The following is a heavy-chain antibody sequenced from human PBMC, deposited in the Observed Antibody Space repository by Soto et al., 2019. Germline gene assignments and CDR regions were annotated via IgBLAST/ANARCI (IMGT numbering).Heavy chain of an antibody. Sequence: LRLSCAAAGFNFGAFAVNWVRQAPGKGLEWVSGISVSDAFIYYADSVRGRFSISRDASENILYLQMNSLRVDDTALYYCTSGTVAGIPGLDYWDPETLVDVSS. CDR3: TSGTVAGIPGLDY. J-gene: IGHJ4*01. V-gene: IGHV3-23*01. CDR2: ISVSDAFI. CDR1: GFNFGAFA. D-gene: IGHD1-20*01.